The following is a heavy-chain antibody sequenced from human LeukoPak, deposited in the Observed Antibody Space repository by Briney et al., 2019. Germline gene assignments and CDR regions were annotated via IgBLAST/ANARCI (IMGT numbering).Heavy chain of an antibody. CDR1: GGSFSGYY. CDR3: RVCYYDSSGLDY. V-gene: IGHV4-34*01. D-gene: IGHD3-22*01. J-gene: IGHJ4*02. CDR2: INHSGST. Sequence: SETLSLTCAVYGGSFSGYYWSWIRQPPGKGLEWIGEINHSGSTNHNPSLKSRVTISVDTSKNQFSLKLSSVTAADTAVYYCRVCYYDSSGLDYWGQGTLVTVSS.